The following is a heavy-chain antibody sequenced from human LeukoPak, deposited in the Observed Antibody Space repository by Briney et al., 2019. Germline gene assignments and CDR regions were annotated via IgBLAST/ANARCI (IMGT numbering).Heavy chain of an antibody. V-gene: IGHV3-33*06. D-gene: IGHD5-24*01. CDR1: GFPFSRYG. Sequence: PGRSLRLSCAASGFPFSRYGMHWVRQAPGKGLEWVAVIWIDGSGVYYADCVQGRFTISRDNSENTLYLQMDNLRAEDTAVYYCAKASNGYNGHYFDYWGQGTPATVSS. CDR3: AKASNGYNGHYFDY. CDR2: IWIDGSGV. J-gene: IGHJ4*02.